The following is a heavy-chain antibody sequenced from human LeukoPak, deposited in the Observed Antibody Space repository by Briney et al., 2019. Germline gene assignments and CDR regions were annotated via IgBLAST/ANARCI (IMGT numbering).Heavy chain of an antibody. D-gene: IGHD1-26*01. CDR3: AADIRTGGTVWELNY. CDR1: GFTFTSSV. Sequence: SVKVSCKASGFTFTSSVMQWVRQARGQRLDGIGWIVVGSGDTNYAQKFQERVTIPRDMSTSTAYMELSSLRSGDTAVYYCAADIRTGGTVWELNYWGQGTLVTPSS. V-gene: IGHV1-58*02. J-gene: IGHJ4*02. CDR2: IVVGSGDT.